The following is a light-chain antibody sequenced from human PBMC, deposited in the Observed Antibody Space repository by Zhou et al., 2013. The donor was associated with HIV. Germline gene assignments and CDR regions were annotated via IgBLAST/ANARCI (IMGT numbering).Light chain of an antibody. CDR1: QDISNY. V-gene: IGKV1-39*01. J-gene: IGKJ4*01. CDR2: AAS. Sequence: DIQMTQSPSSLSASVGDRVTITCQASQDISNYLNWYQQKPGKAPKLLIYAASTLQSGVPSRFTGSGSGTEFTLTINSLQPEDSATYYCQHSYSYPPGTFGGGTKLEIK. CDR3: QHSYSYPPGT.